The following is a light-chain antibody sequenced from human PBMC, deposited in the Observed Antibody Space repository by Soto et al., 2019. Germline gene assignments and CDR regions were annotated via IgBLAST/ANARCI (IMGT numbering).Light chain of an antibody. V-gene: IGKV1-27*01. CDR2: APS. CDR3: QKYNSAPYT. CDR1: QGISNY. Sequence: DIQMTQSPSSLSASVGDRVTITCRASQGISNYLAWYQQKPGKVPKLLIYAPSTLPSGVPSRFSSSGSGTDCTLTIRSLQPEEVATYYCQKYNSAPYTFCQGTKLEIK. J-gene: IGKJ2*01.